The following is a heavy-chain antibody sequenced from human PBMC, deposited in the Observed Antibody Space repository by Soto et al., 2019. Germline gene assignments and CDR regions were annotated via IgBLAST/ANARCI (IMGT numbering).Heavy chain of an antibody. V-gene: IGHV3-21*01. Sequence: PVGSLRLSCAASGFTFGNYSMHWVREAPVKGLEWVSSIASRGDTYYADSVKGRLTISREYAKNSLSLQMNSLRAEDTAVYYCAREETAWPLAYGLDVWGQGTTVTVSS. J-gene: IGHJ6*02. D-gene: IGHD2-21*02. CDR2: IASRGDT. CDR3: AREETAWPLAYGLDV. CDR1: GFTFGNYS.